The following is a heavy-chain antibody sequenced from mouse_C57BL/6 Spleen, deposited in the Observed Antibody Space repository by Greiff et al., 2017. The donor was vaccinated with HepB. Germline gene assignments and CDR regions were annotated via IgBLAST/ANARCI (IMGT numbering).Heavy chain of an antibody. CDR1: GYTFTSYW. J-gene: IGHJ2*01. CDR3: ATRRAHYGGYFDY. D-gene: IGHD1-1*01. V-gene: IGHV1-69*01. CDR2: IDPSDSYT. Sequence: QVQLQQPGAELVMPGASVKLSCKASGYTFTSYWMHWVKQRPGQGLEWIGEIDPSDSYTNYNQKFKDKSTLTVDKSSSTAYMQLSSLTSEDSAVYYCATRRAHYGGYFDYWGQGTTLTVSS.